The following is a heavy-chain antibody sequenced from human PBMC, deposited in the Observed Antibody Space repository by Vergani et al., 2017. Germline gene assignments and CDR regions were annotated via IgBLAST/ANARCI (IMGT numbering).Heavy chain of an antibody. V-gene: IGHV3-NL1*01. CDR1: GFSFDEYG. J-gene: IGHJ6*02. CDR2: LYVVGTS. CDR3: SYGMDV. Sequence: VQLVESGGGVVQPGGSLRLSCVASGFSFDEYGMHWVRQAPGKGLEWVSILYVVGTSDYADSVKGRFTVSRDISKNTLHLQLNSLRVEDTAVYFCSYGMDVWGQGTTVTVSS.